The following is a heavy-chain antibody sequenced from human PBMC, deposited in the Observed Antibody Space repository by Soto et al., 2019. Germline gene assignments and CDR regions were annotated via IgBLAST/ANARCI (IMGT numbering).Heavy chain of an antibody. CDR2: ISYDGSNK. V-gene: IGHV3-30*18. CDR3: AKAYYDSSGYALALDY. Sequence: GGSLRLSCAASGFTFSSYGMHWVRQAPGKGLEWVAVISYDGSNKYYADSVKGRFTISRDNSKNTLYLQMNSLRAEDTAVYYCAKAYYDSSGYALALDYWGQGTLVTVSS. D-gene: IGHD3-22*01. CDR1: GFTFSSYG. J-gene: IGHJ4*02.